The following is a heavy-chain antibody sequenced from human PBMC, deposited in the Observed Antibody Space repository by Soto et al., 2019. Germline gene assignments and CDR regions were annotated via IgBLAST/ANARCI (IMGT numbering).Heavy chain of an antibody. CDR3: ARDMQAGFTHHFDP. CDR2: TSYTVNT. J-gene: IGHJ5*02. CDR1: GGSVTSHH. Sequence: SETLSLTCFVSGGSVTSHHWRWIRQFPGQGLEWIAYTSYTVNTNYNPSLQSRVTISLDTSKNQLSLKLTSMTAADTAVYYCARDMQAGFTHHFDPWGQGTLVTVSS. D-gene: IGHD6-19*01. V-gene: IGHV4-59*02.